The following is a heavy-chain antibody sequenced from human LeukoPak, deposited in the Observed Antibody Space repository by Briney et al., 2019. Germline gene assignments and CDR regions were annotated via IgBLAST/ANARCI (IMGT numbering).Heavy chain of an antibody. J-gene: IGHJ4*02. CDR1: GFTVSSNY. CDR3: ARGRVGATAVDY. V-gene: IGHV3-66*01. D-gene: IGHD1-26*01. CDR2: IYSGGST. Sequence: GGSLRLSCAASGFTVSSNYMSWARQAPGKGLEWVSVIYSGGSTYYADSVKGRFTISRDNSKNTLYLQMNSLRAEDTAVYYCARGRVGATAVDYWGQGTLVTVSS.